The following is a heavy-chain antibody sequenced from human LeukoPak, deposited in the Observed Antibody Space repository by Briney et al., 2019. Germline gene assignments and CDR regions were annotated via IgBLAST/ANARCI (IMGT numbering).Heavy chain of an antibody. V-gene: IGHV3-74*01. J-gene: IGHJ4*02. CDR2: MNPDGSRI. CDR1: GFTFSRYW. CDR3: AKVVVAASWDQNFDY. Sequence: GGSLRLSCAASGFTFSRYWMHWVRQAPGKGLVWVSRMNPDGSRIDYADSVKGRFTISRDNSKNTLYLQMNSLRAEDTAVYYCAKVVVAASWDQNFDYWGQGTLVTVSS. D-gene: IGHD2-15*01.